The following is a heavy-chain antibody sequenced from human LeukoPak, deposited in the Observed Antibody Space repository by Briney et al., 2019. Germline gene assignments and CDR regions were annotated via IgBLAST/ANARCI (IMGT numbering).Heavy chain of an antibody. D-gene: IGHD1-7*01. Sequence: SQTLALTCAISGDSVSHNSVAWNWIRQSPSRGLEWLGRTYYRSKWYNDYAVSVKSRITINPDTSENQFSLQLNSVTPEDTTVYYCARAGWNLELRFDYWGQGTLVTVSS. J-gene: IGHJ4*02. CDR1: GDSVSHNSVA. CDR3: ARAGWNLELRFDY. V-gene: IGHV6-1*01. CDR2: TYYRSKWYN.